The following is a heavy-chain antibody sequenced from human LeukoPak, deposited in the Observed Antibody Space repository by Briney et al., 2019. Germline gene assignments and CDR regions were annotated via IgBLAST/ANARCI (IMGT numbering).Heavy chain of an antibody. V-gene: IGHV3-7*01. CDR2: IKQDGTEK. CDR1: GFTFTTYW. Sequence: GGSLRLSCAASGFTFTTYWMSWVRQAPGKGLEWVANIKQDGTEKYYVDSVKGRFTISRDNAKNSLYLQVSSLRVEDTAVYYCARLAKYFYGSETYYFFEHWGQGTPVTASS. J-gene: IGHJ4*02. CDR3: ARLAKYFYGSETYYFFEH. D-gene: IGHD3-10*01.